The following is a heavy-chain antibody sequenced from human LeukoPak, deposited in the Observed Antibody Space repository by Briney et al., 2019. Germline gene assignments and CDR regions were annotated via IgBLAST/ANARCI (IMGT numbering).Heavy chain of an antibody. J-gene: IGHJ5*02. CDR2: IYYSGST. D-gene: IGHD2-8*01. Sequence: SETLSLTCTVSGGSISSSSYYWGWIRQPPGKGLEWIGSIYYSGSTYYNPSLKSRVTISVDTSKNQFSLKLSSVPAADTAVYYCAGIVLMVYANWFDPWGQGTLVTVSS. V-gene: IGHV4-39*01. CDR3: AGIVLMVYANWFDP. CDR1: GGSISSSSYY.